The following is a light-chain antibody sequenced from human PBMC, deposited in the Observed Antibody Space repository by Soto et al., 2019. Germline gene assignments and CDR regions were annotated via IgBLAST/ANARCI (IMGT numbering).Light chain of an antibody. CDR3: SSYTTSSTWV. CDR1: SSDVGAYNY. Sequence: QSALTQPASVSGSPGQSITISCTGTSSDVGAYNYVSWYQQHPGKAPKLMIYEVSYRPSGVSPRFSGSKSGNTASLTISGLQAEDEADYYCSSYTTSSTWVFGGGTQLTVL. V-gene: IGLV2-14*01. J-gene: IGLJ3*02. CDR2: EVS.